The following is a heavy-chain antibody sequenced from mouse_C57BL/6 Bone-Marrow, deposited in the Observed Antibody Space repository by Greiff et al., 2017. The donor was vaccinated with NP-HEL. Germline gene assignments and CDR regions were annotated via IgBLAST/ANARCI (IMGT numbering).Heavy chain of an antibody. Sequence: DVKLVESGGGLVKPGGSLKLSCAASGFTFSSYAMSWVRQTPEKRLEWVATISDGGSYTYYPDNVKGRFTISRDNAKNNLYLQMSHLKSEDTAMYYCAREGLLWLRRAGDYWGQGTSVTVSS. CDR2: ISDGGSYT. V-gene: IGHV5-4*01. J-gene: IGHJ4*01. CDR3: AREGLLWLRRAGDY. D-gene: IGHD2-2*01. CDR1: GFTFSSYA.